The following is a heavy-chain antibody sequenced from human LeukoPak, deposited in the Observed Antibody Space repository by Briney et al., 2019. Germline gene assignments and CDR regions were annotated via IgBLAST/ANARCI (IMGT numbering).Heavy chain of an antibody. Sequence: GGSLRLSCAASGFTFSSYWMSWVRQAPGKGLEWVANIKQDGSEKYYVDSVKGRFTISRDNAKNSLYLQMNSLRAEDTAVYYCARPNMVRGVSDAFDIWGQGTMVTVSS. V-gene: IGHV3-7*01. CDR1: GFTFSSYW. J-gene: IGHJ3*02. CDR2: IKQDGSEK. D-gene: IGHD3-10*01. CDR3: ARPNMVRGVSDAFDI.